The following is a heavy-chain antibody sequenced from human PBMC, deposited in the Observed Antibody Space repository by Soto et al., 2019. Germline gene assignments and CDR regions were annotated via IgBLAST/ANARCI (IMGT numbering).Heavy chain of an antibody. Sequence: GGSLRLSCAASGFTFSSYWMSWVRQAPGKGLEWVASIKHDGSEKYSVDSVKGRFTISRDNAKNSLYLQMSSLRAEDTAVYYCARDYWSYFDYWGQGTLVTVSS. J-gene: IGHJ4*02. V-gene: IGHV3-7*05. D-gene: IGHD1-1*01. CDR2: IKHDGSEK. CDR3: ARDYWSYFDY. CDR1: GFTFSSYW.